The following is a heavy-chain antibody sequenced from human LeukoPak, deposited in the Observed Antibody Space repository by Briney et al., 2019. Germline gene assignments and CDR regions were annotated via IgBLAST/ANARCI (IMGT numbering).Heavy chain of an antibody. CDR2: IIPILGSA. J-gene: IGHJ4*02. Sequence: SVKVSCKASGGSFSNYAISCGRQAPGQGLEWMVGIIPILGSATYAQHFQGRATITMDESTTTAYMELSSLRPGDTAVFYCARGERAIPIYYWGQGTLVTVSS. CDR3: ARGERAIPIYY. CDR1: GGSFSNYA. D-gene: IGHD3-10*01. V-gene: IGHV1-69*05.